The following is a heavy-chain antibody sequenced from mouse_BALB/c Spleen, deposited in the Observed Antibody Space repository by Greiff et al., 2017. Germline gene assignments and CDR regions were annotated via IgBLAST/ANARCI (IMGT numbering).Heavy chain of an antibody. Sequence: EVKLMETGGGLVKPGGSLKLSCAASGFTFSSYAMSWVRQTPEKRLEWVATISSGGSYTYYPDSVKGRFTISRDNAKNTLYLQMSSLRSEDTAMYYCARQDYGNLDYWGQGTTLTVSS. CDR1: GFTFSSYA. V-gene: IGHV5-9-3*01. CDR2: ISSGGSYT. J-gene: IGHJ2*01. CDR3: ARQDYGNLDY. D-gene: IGHD2-1*01.